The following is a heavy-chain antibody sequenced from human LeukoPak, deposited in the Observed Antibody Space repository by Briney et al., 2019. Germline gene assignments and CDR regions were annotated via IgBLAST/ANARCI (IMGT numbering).Heavy chain of an antibody. V-gene: IGHV4-59*11. J-gene: IGHJ6*03. CDR3: ARRSTHHHYYYYYMDV. D-gene: IGHD2-2*01. Sequence: SETLSLTCTVSGGSISSHYWSWIRQPPGKGLEWIGYIYYSGSTNYNPSLKSRVTISVDTSKNQFSLKLSSVTAADTAVYYCARRSTHHHYYYYYMDVWGKGTTVTVSS. CDR1: GGSISSHY. CDR2: IYYSGST.